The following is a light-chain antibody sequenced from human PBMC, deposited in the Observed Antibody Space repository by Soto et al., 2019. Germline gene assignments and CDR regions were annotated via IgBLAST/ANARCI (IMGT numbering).Light chain of an antibody. J-gene: IGKJ5*01. CDR3: QQRYSTPPIT. Sequence: DIPLPQSPSTLSASVAERVTITGRTSQSISSYLNRCQQKPGEAPKLLIFAASCLQRGVPSRFSGSGSGTDFTLTISSRQPEDVTTYYCQQRYSTPPITFGQGTRLEIK. CDR1: QSISSY. V-gene: IGKV1-39*01. CDR2: AAS.